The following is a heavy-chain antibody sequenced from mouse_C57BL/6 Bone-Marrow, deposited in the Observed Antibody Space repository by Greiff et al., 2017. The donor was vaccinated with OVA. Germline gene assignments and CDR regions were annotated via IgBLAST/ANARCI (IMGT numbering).Heavy chain of an antibody. D-gene: IGHD2-3*01. Sequence: VQLPQPGAELVMPGASVKLSCKASGYTFTSYWMHWVKQRPGQGLEWIGEIDTSDSYTNYNQKIKGKSTLTVDKSSSTAYMQLSSLTSEDSAVYYCARDGYNRVDYWGQGTTLTVSS. J-gene: IGHJ2*01. V-gene: IGHV1-69*01. CDR3: ARDGYNRVDY. CDR1: GYTFTSYW. CDR2: IDTSDSYT.